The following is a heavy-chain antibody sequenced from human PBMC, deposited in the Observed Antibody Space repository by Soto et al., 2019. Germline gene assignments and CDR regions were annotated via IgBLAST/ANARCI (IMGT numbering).Heavy chain of an antibody. CDR2: VGGSGDGT. V-gene: IGHV3-23*01. Sequence: GGSLRLSCAASGFTFSTYTMTWVRQAPGKGLEWVSSVGGSGDGTYYADSVKGRFTISRDNSKNTLYLQMNSLSAEDTAIYYCAKDAIMVSSSFNYFDFCGQGALVTAPQ. CDR3: AKDAIMVSSSFNYFDF. CDR1: GFTFSTYT. J-gene: IGHJ4*02. D-gene: IGHD6-13*01.